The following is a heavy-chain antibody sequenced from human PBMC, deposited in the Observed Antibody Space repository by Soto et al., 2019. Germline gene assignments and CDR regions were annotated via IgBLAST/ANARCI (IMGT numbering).Heavy chain of an antibody. D-gene: IGHD3-10*01. CDR2: IHHSGST. CDR3: ARHAWIGTYYFEN. J-gene: IGHJ4*02. CDR1: GGSIYRSIHF. Sequence: SETLSLTCTVSGGSIYRSIHFWVWIRQPPGKVLEWIGSIHHSGSTYYNPSLKSRVTISVDTSKSQISLKLSSVTAADTAVFYCARHAWIGTYYFENWGQGTRVTVSS. V-gene: IGHV4-39*01.